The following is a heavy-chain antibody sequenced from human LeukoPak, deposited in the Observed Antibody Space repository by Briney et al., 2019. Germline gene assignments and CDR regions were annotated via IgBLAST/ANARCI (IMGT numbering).Heavy chain of an antibody. CDR1: GYTFTSNY. J-gene: IGHJ4*02. Sequence: GASVKVSCKASGYTFTSNYIHWVRQAPGQGLEWMGMIYPRDGSTSYAQKFQGRVTMTRDTSISTAYMELGRLRSDDTAVYYCARDYCGGDCFPDYWGQGTLVTVSS. V-gene: IGHV1-2*02. CDR3: ARDYCGGDCFPDY. D-gene: IGHD2-21*02. CDR2: IYPRDGST.